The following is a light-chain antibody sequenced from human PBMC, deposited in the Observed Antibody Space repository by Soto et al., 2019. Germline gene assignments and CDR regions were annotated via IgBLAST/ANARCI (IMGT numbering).Light chain of an antibody. CDR1: QSISSY. CDR3: QQSYSTLTLT. Sequence: DIQMTQSPSSLSASVGDRVTITCRASQSISSYLNWYQQKPGKAPKLLIYAASSLQSGVPSRFSGSGSGTDFTLTIISLQPEDFATYYCQQSYSTLTLTFGQGTKVEIK. V-gene: IGKV1-39*01. CDR2: AAS. J-gene: IGKJ1*01.